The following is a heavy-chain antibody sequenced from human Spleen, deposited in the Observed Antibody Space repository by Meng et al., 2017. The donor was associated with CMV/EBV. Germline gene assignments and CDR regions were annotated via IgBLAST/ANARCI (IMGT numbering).Heavy chain of an antibody. V-gene: IGHV1-69*05. Sequence: GNFSDGLSWVRQAPGQGLEWMGGIIPIYGGSTYAQKFQGRVTITRDESTRTAYMELSSLRSADTAVYYCARGRACRSTSCQFYLDFWGQGTLVTVSS. J-gene: IGHJ4*02. CDR2: IIPIYGGS. D-gene: IGHD2-2*01. CDR3: ARGRACRSTSCQFYLDF. CDR1: GNFSDG.